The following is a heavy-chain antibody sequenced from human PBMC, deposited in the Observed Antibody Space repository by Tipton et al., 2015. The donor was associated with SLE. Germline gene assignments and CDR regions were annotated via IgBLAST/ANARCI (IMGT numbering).Heavy chain of an antibody. Sequence: SLRLSCAASGFTFSRYDMHWVRQAPGKGLEWVSAIGTAGDIYYSDSVKGRFTISRENGKKSLYLQMNSLRVGDTAVYYCARDRGGYDLDSWGQGTLVTVSS. CDR2: IGTAGDI. J-gene: IGHJ4*02. D-gene: IGHD5-12*01. CDR3: ARDRGGYDLDS. V-gene: IGHV3-13*01. CDR1: GFTFSRYD.